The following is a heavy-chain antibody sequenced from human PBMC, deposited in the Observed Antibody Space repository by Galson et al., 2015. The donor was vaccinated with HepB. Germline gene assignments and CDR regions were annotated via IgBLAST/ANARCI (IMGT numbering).Heavy chain of an antibody. D-gene: IGHD3-22*01. CDR1: GGSISSYY. V-gene: IGHV4-59*01. J-gene: IGHJ4*02. CDR2: IYYSGST. Sequence: ETLSLTCTVSGGSISSYYWSWIRQPPGKGLEWIGYIYYSGSTNYNPSLKSRVTISVDTSKNQFSLKLSSVTAADTAVYYCAREAQYYYDSSGYYLDYWGQGTLVTVSS. CDR3: AREAQYYYDSSGYYLDY.